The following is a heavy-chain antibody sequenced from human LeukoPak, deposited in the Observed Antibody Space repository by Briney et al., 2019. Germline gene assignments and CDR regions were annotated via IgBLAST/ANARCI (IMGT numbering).Heavy chain of an antibody. D-gene: IGHD3-22*01. CDR1: GGSISSYY. CDR2: IYYSGST. CDR3: ARVCYYDSSGSCFDF. Sequence: SETLSLTCTVSGGSISSYYWSWIRQPPGKGLEWIGHIYYSGSTNYNPSLKSRVTISVDTSKNQFSLKLSSVTAADTAVYYCARVCYYDSSGSCFDFWGQGTLVTVSS. V-gene: IGHV4-59*01. J-gene: IGHJ4*02.